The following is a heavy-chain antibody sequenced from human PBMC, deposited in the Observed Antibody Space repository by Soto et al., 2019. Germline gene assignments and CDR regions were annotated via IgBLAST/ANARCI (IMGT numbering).Heavy chain of an antibody. J-gene: IGHJ6*02. CDR1: GFTFSSYA. Sequence: EVQLLESGGGLVQPGGSLRLSCAASGFTFSSYAMSWVRQAPGKGLEWVSAIIGSSGSTIYYADSVKGRFTISRDNAKNSLYLQMNSLRAEDTAVYYCARDLNGDFYYYYYGMDVWGQGTTVTVSS. V-gene: IGHV3-23*01. D-gene: IGHD4-17*01. CDR3: ARDLNGDFYYYYYGMDV. CDR2: IIGSSGSTI.